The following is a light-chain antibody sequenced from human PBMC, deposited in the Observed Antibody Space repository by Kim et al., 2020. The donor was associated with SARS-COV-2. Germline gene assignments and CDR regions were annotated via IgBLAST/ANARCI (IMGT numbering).Light chain of an antibody. Sequence: SSELTHDPAVSVALGQTVRITCQGDSLRSYYASWYQQKPGQAPVLVIYGKNNRPSGIPDRFSGSSSGNTASLTITGAQAEDEADYYCNSRDSSGNHLEVF. CDR2: GKN. V-gene: IGLV3-19*01. CDR3: NSRDSSGNHLEV. J-gene: IGLJ1*01. CDR1: SLRSYY.